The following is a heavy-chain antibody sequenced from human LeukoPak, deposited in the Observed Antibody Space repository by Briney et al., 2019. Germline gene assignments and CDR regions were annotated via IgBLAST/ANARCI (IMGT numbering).Heavy chain of an antibody. CDR1: GFTLRSYD. CDR3: AQEYSGYDFDY. Sequence: GGSLRLSCAASGFTLRSYDMSWVRQAPGKGLEWVAATSGSGVNSYYADSVRGRFTISRDNSQNTLYLQMDSLRAEDTALYYCAQEYSGYDFDYWGQGTLVTVSS. J-gene: IGHJ4*02. V-gene: IGHV3-23*01. CDR2: TSGSGVNS. D-gene: IGHD5-12*01.